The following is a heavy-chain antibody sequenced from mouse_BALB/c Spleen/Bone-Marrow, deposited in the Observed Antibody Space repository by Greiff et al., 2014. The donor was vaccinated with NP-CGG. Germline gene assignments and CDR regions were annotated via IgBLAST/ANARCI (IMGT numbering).Heavy chain of an antibody. CDR1: GYNFTSYW. V-gene: IGHV1-55*01. J-gene: IGHJ3*01. CDR3: ARFSQLGLLAY. Sequence: QVHVKQSGAELMKPGTSVKLSRKASGYNFTSYWINWVKLRPGQGLEWIGDIYPGSGSTNYNEKFKSKATLTVDTSSSTAYMQLSSLASEDSALYYCARFSQLGLLAYWGQGTLVTVSA. D-gene: IGHD3-1*01. CDR2: IYPGSGST.